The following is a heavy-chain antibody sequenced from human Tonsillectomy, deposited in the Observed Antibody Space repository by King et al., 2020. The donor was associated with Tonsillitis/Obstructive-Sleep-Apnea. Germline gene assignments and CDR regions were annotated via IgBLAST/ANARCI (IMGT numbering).Heavy chain of an antibody. CDR2: ISYDGSNK. CDR3: ARTNSDYESPHDAFDI. CDR1: GFTFSSYA. D-gene: IGHD5-12*01. J-gene: IGHJ3*02. Sequence: VQLVESGGGVVQPGRSLRLSCAASGFTFSSYAMHWARQAPGKGLEWVALISYDGSNKYYADSVKGRFTISRDNSKNTLYLQMNSLKPEDTAVYYCARTNSDYESPHDAFDIWGQGTMVIVSS. V-gene: IGHV3-30*04.